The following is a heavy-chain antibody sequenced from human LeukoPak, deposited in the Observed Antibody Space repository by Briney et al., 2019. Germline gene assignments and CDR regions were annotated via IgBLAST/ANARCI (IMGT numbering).Heavy chain of an antibody. Sequence: GGSLRLSCAASGFTFSSYWMSWVRQAPGKGLEWVANIKQDGSEKYYVDSVKGRFTISRDNAKNSLYLQMNSLRAEDTAVYYCARGPLKRVATKWFDPWGQGTLVTVSS. J-gene: IGHJ5*02. CDR1: GFTFSSYW. CDR2: IKQDGSEK. V-gene: IGHV3-7*01. D-gene: IGHD5-12*01. CDR3: ARGPLKRVATKWFDP.